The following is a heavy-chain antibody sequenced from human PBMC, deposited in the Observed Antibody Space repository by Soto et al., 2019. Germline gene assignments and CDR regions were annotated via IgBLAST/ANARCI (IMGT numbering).Heavy chain of an antibody. CDR2: ISYDGRNK. Sequence: QVQLVESGGGVVQPGGSLRLSCAASGFTFSSYYMHWVRQAPGKGLEWVAVISYDGRNKYYADSVKGRFTISRDNFKNTLYVQMNSLRANDRAVNYCARSSYDDILTGWGMDVWCQVTTVTVSS. J-gene: IGHJ6*02. V-gene: IGHV3-30*04. CDR1: GFTFSSYY. D-gene: IGHD3-9*01. CDR3: ARSSYDDILTGWGMDV.